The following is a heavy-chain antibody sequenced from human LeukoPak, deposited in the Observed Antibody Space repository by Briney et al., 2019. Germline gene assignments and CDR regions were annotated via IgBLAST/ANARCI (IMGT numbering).Heavy chain of an antibody. Sequence: ASVKVSCKASGYTFTSYGISWVRQAPGQGGEWMGWISAYNGNTNYAQKLQGRVTMTTDTSTSTAYMELRSLRSDDTAVYYCARNPYRHLYYYYYMDVWGKGTTVTVSS. CDR1: GYTFTSYG. J-gene: IGHJ6*03. V-gene: IGHV1-18*01. CDR3: ARNPYRHLYYYYYMDV. CDR2: ISAYNGNT.